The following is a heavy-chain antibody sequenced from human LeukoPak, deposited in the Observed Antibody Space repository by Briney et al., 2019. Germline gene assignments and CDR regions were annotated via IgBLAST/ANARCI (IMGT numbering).Heavy chain of an antibody. Sequence: ASVKVSCKVSGYTLTELSMHWVRQAPGKGLEWMGGFDPEDGETSYAQKFQGRVTMTRDTSTSTVYMELSSLRSEDTAVYYCARDPGARFLEWSYFDYWGQGTLVTVSS. CDR2: FDPEDGET. J-gene: IGHJ4*02. CDR1: GYTLTELS. V-gene: IGHV1-24*01. D-gene: IGHD3-3*01. CDR3: ARDPGARFLEWSYFDY.